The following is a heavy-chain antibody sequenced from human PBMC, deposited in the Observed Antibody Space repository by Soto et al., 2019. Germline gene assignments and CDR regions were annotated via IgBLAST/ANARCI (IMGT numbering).Heavy chain of an antibody. CDR2: IYYSGSP. D-gene: IGHD2-2*01. CDR1: GGSFSGYY. CDR3: ARYCNTNICPLDSFDI. Sequence: PSETLSLTCAVYGGSFSGYYWAWNRQPPGKGLEWIGYIYYSGSPYYNPSLKSRVIISADTSSNQFSLKLSSVTAADTAVYYCARYCNTNICPLDSFDIWGQGTMVTVSS. V-gene: IGHV4-59*01. J-gene: IGHJ3*02.